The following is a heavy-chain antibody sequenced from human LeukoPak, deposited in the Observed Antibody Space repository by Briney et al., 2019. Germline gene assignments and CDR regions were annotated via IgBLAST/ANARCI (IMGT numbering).Heavy chain of an antibody. D-gene: IGHD5-18*01. Sequence: PGGSLRLSCAASGFTFSDYYMSWIRQAPGKGLEWVSAISGSADNTYYADSVRGRFTISRDNSKNTLYLRMNSLRAEDTAVYYCIRGRYSFAYWGQGTLVTVSS. J-gene: IGHJ4*02. CDR1: GFTFSDYY. CDR3: IRGRYSFAY. CDR2: ISGSADNT. V-gene: IGHV3-23*01.